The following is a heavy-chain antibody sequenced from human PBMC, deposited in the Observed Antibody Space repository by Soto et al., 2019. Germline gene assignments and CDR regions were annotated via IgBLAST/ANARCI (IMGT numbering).Heavy chain of an antibody. J-gene: IGHJ4*02. CDR1: GFTFDTYV. D-gene: IGHD3-16*01. V-gene: IGHV3-33*01. CDR3: ARGARDFDY. CDR2: IWYDGGNK. Sequence: GGSLRLSCAASGFTFDTYVMHWVRQAPGRGLEWVALIWYDGGNKYYADSVKGRFTISRDNSKNTLYLQMNSLRAEDTAVYYCARGARDFDYWGQGTLVTVSS.